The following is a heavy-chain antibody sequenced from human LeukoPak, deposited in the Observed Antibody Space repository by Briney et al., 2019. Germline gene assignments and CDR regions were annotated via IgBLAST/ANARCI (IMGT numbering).Heavy chain of an antibody. Sequence: PGGSLRLSCAASGFTVSSNYMSWVRQAPGKGLEWVAVIWYDGSNKYYADSVKGRFTISRDNSKNTLYLQMNSLRAEDTAVYYCAKDWAAAGTYWGQGTLVTVSS. V-gene: IGHV3-33*06. CDR2: IWYDGSNK. D-gene: IGHD6-13*01. CDR1: GFTVSSNY. CDR3: AKDWAAAGTY. J-gene: IGHJ4*02.